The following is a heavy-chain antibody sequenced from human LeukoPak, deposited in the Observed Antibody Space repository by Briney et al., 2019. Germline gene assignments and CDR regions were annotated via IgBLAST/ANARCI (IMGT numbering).Heavy chain of an antibody. CDR3: AKAASSSWPSYQYGMDV. CDR2: ITGSGKNT. D-gene: IGHD6-13*01. CDR1: GFIFSSYS. Sequence: GGSLRLSCAASGFIFSSYSMSWVRQAPGKGLEWVSVITGSGKNTYYADSVKGRFTISKDNSKNTVYLQMNDLRVDDTAVYYGAKAASSSWPSYQYGMDVGGQGTTVTVSS. J-gene: IGHJ6*02. V-gene: IGHV3-23*01.